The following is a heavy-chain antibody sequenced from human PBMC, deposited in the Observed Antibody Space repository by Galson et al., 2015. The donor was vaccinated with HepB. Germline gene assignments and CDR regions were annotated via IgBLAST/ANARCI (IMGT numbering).Heavy chain of an antibody. V-gene: IGHV4-59*08. CDR1: GVSISNSY. CDR3: ARSLVVPAGIEYYYYGMDV. CDR2: IYYSGNT. D-gene: IGHD2-2*01. J-gene: IGHJ6*02. Sequence: ETLSLTCPVSGVSISNSYWSWTRHPPGKGLEWIGYIYYSGNTNYNPSLKSRVTISLDRSKNKFSLKLSSMTAADTAVYYGARSLVVPAGIEYYYYGMDVWGQGTTVTVSS.